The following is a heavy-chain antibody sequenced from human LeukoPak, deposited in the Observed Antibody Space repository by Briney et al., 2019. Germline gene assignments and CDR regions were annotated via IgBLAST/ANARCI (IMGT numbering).Heavy chain of an antibody. D-gene: IGHD2-21*01. J-gene: IGHJ4*02. CDR2: ISSSSSTI. CDR1: GFTFSSYS. Sequence: GGSLRLSCAASGFTFSSYSMNWVRQAPGKGLEWVSYISSSSSTIYYADSVKGRFTISRDNAKNSLYLQMNSLRAEDTAVYYCARDVVGPLDYWGQGTLVIVSS. V-gene: IGHV3-48*04. CDR3: ARDVVGPLDY.